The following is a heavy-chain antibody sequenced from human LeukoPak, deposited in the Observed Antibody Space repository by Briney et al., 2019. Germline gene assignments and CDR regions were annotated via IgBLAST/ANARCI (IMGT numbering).Heavy chain of an antibody. CDR3: ASGGKGDSGGN. J-gene: IGHJ1*01. V-gene: IGHV3-21*01. Sequence: GGSLRLSCAASGFTFSSYSMNWVRQAPGKGLEWVSSISSSSSYIYYADSVKGRFTISSDNAKNSLYLQLNSLRAEDTAVYYCASGGKGDSGGNWGQGTLVTVSS. CDR1: GFTFSSYS. D-gene: IGHD5-12*01. CDR2: ISSSSSYI.